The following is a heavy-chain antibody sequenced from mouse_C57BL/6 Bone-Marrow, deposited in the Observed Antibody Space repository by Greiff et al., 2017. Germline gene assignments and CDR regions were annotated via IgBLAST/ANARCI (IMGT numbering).Heavy chain of an antibody. D-gene: IGHD6-1*01. V-gene: IGHV1-53*01. CDR2: INPSNGGT. CDR3: ARGLYQGYFDV. Sequence: QVHVKQPGTELVKPGASVKLSCKASGYTFTSYWMHWVKQRPGQGLEWIGNINPSNGGTNYNEKFKSKATLTVDKSSSTAYMQLSSLTSEDSAVYYCARGLYQGYFDVWGTGTTVTVSS. CDR1: GYTFTSYW. J-gene: IGHJ1*03.